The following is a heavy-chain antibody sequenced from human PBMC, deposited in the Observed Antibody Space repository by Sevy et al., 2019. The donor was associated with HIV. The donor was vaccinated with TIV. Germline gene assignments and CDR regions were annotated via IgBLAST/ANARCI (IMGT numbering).Heavy chain of an antibody. V-gene: IGHV1-18*01. D-gene: IGHD4-17*01. CDR3: ARGVDSYGAYYYYMDV. CDR1: GYRFTNFG. J-gene: IGHJ6*03. Sequence: ASVKVSCKASGYRFTNFGLSWVRQAPGQGLEWMGWISGHDGETNYAQRFQGRVTLTTDKSTRTAYMELRSLRSDDTATYFCARGVDSYGAYYYYMDVWGSRTTVTVSS. CDR2: ISGHDGET.